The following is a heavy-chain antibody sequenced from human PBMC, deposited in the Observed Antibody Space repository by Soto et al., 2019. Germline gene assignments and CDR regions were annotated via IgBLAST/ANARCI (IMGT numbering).Heavy chain of an antibody. D-gene: IGHD6-6*01. CDR3: ARIIAARPWDRYYYYYYMDV. V-gene: IGHV4-59*08. CDR2: IYYSGST. J-gene: IGHJ6*03. CDR1: GGSISSYY. Sequence: SETLSLTCTVSGGSISSYYWSWIRQPPGKGLEWIGYIYYSGSTNYNPSLKSRVTISVDTSKNQFSLKLSSVTAADTAVYYCARIIAARPWDRYYYYYYMDVWGKGTTVTVSS.